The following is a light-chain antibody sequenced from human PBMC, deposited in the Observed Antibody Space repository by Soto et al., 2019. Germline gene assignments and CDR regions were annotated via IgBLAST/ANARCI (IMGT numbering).Light chain of an antibody. CDR1: TTDVGNYNL. CDR2: EGS. V-gene: IGLV2-23*01. Sequence: QFALTQPASVSGPPGQSITISCTGTTTDVGNYNLFSWYQQHPGEAPKLLIYEGSKRPSGVSNRFSGSKFGNTASLTISGLQAEDEVDYYCCSYAGDSTWVFGGGTKLTVL. J-gene: IGLJ3*02. CDR3: CSYAGDSTWV.